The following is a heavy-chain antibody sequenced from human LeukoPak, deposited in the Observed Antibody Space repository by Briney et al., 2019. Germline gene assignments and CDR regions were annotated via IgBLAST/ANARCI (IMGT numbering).Heavy chain of an antibody. Sequence: GASLQISCQALGSNFTTYWSAGGRQLPGRGLDWMGIIYPGDSDTTDSPSFQGQVTISVDKSISTAYLQWSSLKASDTAMYYCARRGYDSSGYTDAFDIWGQGTMVTVSS. CDR3: ARRGYDSSGYTDAFDI. CDR1: GSNFTTYW. J-gene: IGHJ3*02. CDR2: IYPGDSDT. D-gene: IGHD3-22*01. V-gene: IGHV5-51*01.